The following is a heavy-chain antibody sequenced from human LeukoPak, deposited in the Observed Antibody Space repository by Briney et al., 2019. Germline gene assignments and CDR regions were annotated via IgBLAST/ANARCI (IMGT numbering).Heavy chain of an antibody. D-gene: IGHD2-2*01. J-gene: IGHJ6*02. CDR3: ARAHCSSTSCYSYYYYGMDV. Sequence: PSETLSLTCTVSGGSISSYYWSWIRQPPGEGPEWIGYIYYSGSTNYNPSLKSRVTISVDTSKNQFSLKLSSVTAADTAVYYCARAHCSSTSCYSYYYYGMDVWGQGTTVTVSS. CDR2: IYYSGST. CDR1: GGSISSYY. V-gene: IGHV4-59*01.